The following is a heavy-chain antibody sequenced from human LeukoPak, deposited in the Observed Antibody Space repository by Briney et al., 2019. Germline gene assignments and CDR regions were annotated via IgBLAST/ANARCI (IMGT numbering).Heavy chain of an antibody. CDR1: GFTFSSYG. J-gene: IGHJ6*03. D-gene: IGHD2-15*01. V-gene: IGHV3-33*01. Sequence: GGSLRLSCAASGFTFSSYGMHWVRQAPGKGLEWVAVIWYDGSNKHYADSVKGRLTISRDNSKNTLYLQMNSLRAEDTAVYYCARGGSGYCSGGSCARFSYYYYYMDVWGKGTTVTVSS. CDR2: IWYDGSNK. CDR3: ARGGSGYCSGGSCARFSYYYYYMDV.